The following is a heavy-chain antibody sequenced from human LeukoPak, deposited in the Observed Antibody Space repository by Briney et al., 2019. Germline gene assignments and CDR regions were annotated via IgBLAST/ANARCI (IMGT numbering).Heavy chain of an antibody. Sequence: SETLSLTCTVSGGSISSSRYYWGWIRQPPGKGLEWIGSIYNSEHTYYNPSLKSRVAISIDTSKNQFSLKLSSVTAADTAVYYCARVTGYMIEDYFDYWGQGTLVTVSS. CDR2: IYNSEHT. V-gene: IGHV4-39*07. CDR1: GGSISSSRYY. J-gene: IGHJ4*02. CDR3: ARVTGYMIEDYFDY. D-gene: IGHD3-22*01.